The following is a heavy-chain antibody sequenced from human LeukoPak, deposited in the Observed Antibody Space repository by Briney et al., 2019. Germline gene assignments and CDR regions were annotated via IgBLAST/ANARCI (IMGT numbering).Heavy chain of an antibody. J-gene: IGHJ4*02. CDR1: GGSISSYY. V-gene: IGHV4-59*08. CDR2: IYYSAST. D-gene: IGHD4-17*01. CDR3: ARTQYYGDYYFDY. Sequence: PSETLSLTCTVSGGSISSYYWSWIRQPPGKGMEWIGYIYYSASTNYNPPLKSRVTISVDTSKNQFSLKLSSVTAADTAVYYCARTQYYGDYYFDYWGQGTLITVSS.